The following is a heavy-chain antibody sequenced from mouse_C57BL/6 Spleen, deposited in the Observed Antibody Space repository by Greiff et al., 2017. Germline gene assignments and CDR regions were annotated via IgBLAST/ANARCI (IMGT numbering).Heavy chain of an antibody. CDR2: IRSKSNNYAT. CDR1: GFSFNTYA. Sequence: EVMLVESGGGLVQPKGSLKLSCAASGFSFNTYAMNWVRQAPGKGLEWVARIRSKSNNYATYYADSVKDRFTISRDDSESMLYLQMNNLKTEDTAMYYCVRERTGNRYFDYWGQGTTLTVSS. CDR3: VRERTGNRYFDY. V-gene: IGHV10-1*01. J-gene: IGHJ2*01. D-gene: IGHD4-1*01.